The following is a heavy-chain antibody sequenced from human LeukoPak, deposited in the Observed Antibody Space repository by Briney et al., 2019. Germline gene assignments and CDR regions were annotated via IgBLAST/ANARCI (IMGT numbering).Heavy chain of an antibody. CDR2: ISSSGSTI. Sequence: GGSLRLSCAASGFTFSSYEMNWVRQAPGKGLEWVSYISSSGSTIYYADSVKGRFTISRDNAKNSLYLQMNSLRAEDTAVYYCAKDSGDDDILTGRSSSPYYYYYYMDVWGKGTTVTISS. CDR1: GFTFSSYE. CDR3: AKDSGDDDILTGRSSSPYYYYYYMDV. J-gene: IGHJ6*03. V-gene: IGHV3-48*03. D-gene: IGHD3-9*01.